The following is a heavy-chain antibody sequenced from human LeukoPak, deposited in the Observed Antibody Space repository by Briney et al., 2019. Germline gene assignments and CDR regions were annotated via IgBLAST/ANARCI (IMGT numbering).Heavy chain of an antibody. CDR3: AKSYSYLLKGFNY. V-gene: IGHV3-23*01. J-gene: IGHJ4*02. Sequence: PGGSLRLSSAASGFTYSSYAMSWVRQAPGKGLEWVSGISDGGTTTYYTDSVRGRFTISRDNSKKTLSLQMNSLRAEDTALYYCAKSYSYLLKGFNYWGQGTLVTVSS. CDR2: ISDGGTTT. CDR1: GFTYSSYA. D-gene: IGHD5-24*01.